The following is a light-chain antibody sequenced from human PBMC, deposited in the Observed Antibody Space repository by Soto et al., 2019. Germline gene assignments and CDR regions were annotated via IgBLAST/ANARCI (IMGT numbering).Light chain of an antibody. V-gene: IGKV1-8*01. Sequence: AIRMTQSPSALSASTGDRVTITCRASQGISSYLAWYQQKPGKAPELLIYAASTLQSGVPSRFSGSGSGTDFTLTISCLQSEDFATYYCQQYYSYPPTCGQGTNVQIK. CDR3: QQYYSYPPT. CDR2: AAS. CDR1: QGISSY. J-gene: IGKJ1*01.